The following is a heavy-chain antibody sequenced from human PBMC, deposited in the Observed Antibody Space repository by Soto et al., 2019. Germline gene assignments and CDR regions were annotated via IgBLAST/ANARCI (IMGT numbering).Heavy chain of an antibody. J-gene: IGHJ6*02. CDR2: ISDGGST. CDR1: CGSIYTYY. Sequence: PSETLSLTCNVSCGSIYTYYWSWIRQSPGKGLEWIGYISDGGSTNYNPSLKSRVTISVDTSKNQFSLKLSSVTAADTAVYYCARGLQLPQYYYYGMDVWGQGTTVTVSS. V-gene: IGHV4-59*12. D-gene: IGHD5-18*01. CDR3: ARGLQLPQYYYYGMDV.